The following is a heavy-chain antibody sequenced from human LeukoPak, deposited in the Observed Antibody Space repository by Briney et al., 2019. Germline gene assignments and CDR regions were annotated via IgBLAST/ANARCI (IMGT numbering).Heavy chain of an antibody. Sequence: PGGSLRLSCAASGFTFSSYNMNWVRQAPGKGLEWVSYISSSSSIIYYADSVKDRFTISRDNAKNSLYLQMNSLRAEDTAVYYCARGSCQVSWSQGTLVTVSS. J-gene: IGHJ4*02. CDR3: ARGSCQVS. CDR2: ISSSSSII. D-gene: IGHD2/OR15-2a*01. V-gene: IGHV3-48*01. CDR1: GFTFSSYN.